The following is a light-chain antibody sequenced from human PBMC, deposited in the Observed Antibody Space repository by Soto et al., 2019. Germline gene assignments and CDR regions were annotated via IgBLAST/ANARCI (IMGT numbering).Light chain of an antibody. V-gene: IGKV3-20*01. CDR2: GAS. Sequence: EIVLTQSPGTLSLSPGERATLSCRASQSVSSSYLAWYQQKPGQAPRLLIYGASSRATGIPDRFSGSGSGTDFPPPTSRLELNVFEVYCDQQYVSSFSIPFAKGTRLEIK. J-gene: IGKJ5*01. CDR3: QQYVSSFSIP. CDR1: QSVSSSY.